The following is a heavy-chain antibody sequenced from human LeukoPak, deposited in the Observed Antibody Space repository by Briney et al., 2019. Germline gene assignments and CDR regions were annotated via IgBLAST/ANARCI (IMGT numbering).Heavy chain of an antibody. D-gene: IGHD2-2*01. CDR2: IYTSGST. Sequence: PSQTLSLTCTVSGGSISSGSYYWSWIRQPAGKGLEWIGRIYTSGSTNYNPSLKSRVTISVDTSKNQFSLKLSSVTAADTAVYYCARMYCSSTSCHPWPFDYWGQGTLVTVSS. CDR1: GGSISSGSYY. V-gene: IGHV4-61*02. J-gene: IGHJ4*02. CDR3: ARMYCSSTSCHPWPFDY.